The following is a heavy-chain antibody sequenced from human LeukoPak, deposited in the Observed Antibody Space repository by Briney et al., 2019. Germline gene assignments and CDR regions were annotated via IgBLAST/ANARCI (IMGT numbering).Heavy chain of an antibody. CDR1: GITLSNYG. D-gene: IGHD3-22*01. J-gene: IGHJ4*02. V-gene: IGHV3-23*01. Sequence: GGSLRLSCAVSGITLSNYGMTWVRQAPGKGLGWVAGISDTGGRTNYADSVKGRFTISRDNPKNTLYLQMNSLRAEDTAVYFCAKRGVVIRVILVGFHKEAYYFDSWGQGALVTVSS. CDR2: ISDTGGRT. CDR3: AKRGVVIRVILVGFHKEAYYFDS.